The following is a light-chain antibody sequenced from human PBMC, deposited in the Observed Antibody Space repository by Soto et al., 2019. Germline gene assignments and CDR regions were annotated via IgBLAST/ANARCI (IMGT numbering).Light chain of an antibody. CDR1: NSDVGIYDF. CDR2: EVS. Sequence: QSALTQPASVSGTPGQSITISCTGSNSDVGIYDFVSWYQHHPGRAPKLMIYEVSNRPSGVSNRFSGSKSGNTASLTISGLQAEDESDYYCSSYAGSSTLHVLFGGGTKLTVL. V-gene: IGLV2-14*01. CDR3: SSYAGSSTLHVL. J-gene: IGLJ2*01.